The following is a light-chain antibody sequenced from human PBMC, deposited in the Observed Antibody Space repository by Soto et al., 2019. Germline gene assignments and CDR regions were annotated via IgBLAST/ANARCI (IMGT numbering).Light chain of an antibody. Sequence: SYELTQPPSVSVAPGQPASITCGGNKIGGKSVHWYQQKPGQAPVLVVHDDSDRPSGIPERFSGSNSGKTATLTISRVGAGDEADYYCQVWDSSSDHPVFGGGTKVTVL. V-gene: IGLV3-21*02. CDR2: DDS. J-gene: IGLJ2*01. CDR3: QVWDSSSDHPV. CDR1: KIGGKS.